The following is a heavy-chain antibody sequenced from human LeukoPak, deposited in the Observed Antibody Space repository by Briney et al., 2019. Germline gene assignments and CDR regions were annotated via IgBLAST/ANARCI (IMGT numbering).Heavy chain of an antibody. CDR1: GGSFSGYY. D-gene: IGHD1-26*01. V-gene: IGHV4-34*01. J-gene: IGHJ4*02. Sequence: SETLSLTCAVYGGSFSGYYWSWIRQPPGKGLEWIGEINHSGSTNYNPSLKSRVTISVDTSKNQFSLKLSSVTAADTAVYYCARGWRSVGATAIYFDYWGQGTLVTVSS. CDR3: ARGWRSVGATAIYFDY. CDR2: INHSGST.